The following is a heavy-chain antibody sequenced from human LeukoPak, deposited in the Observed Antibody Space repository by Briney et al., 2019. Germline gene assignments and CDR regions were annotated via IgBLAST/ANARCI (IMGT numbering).Heavy chain of an antibody. Sequence: PSETLSLTCTVSGGSISSYYWSWIRQPPGKGLEWLGYIYDSGSTNYNPSLKSRVTISVDTSKNQFSLKLSSVTAADTAVYYCARRLYCSGGSCPIPYYYYYMDVWGKGTTVTVSS. V-gene: IGHV4-59*01. J-gene: IGHJ6*03. CDR2: IYDSGST. CDR3: ARRLYCSGGSCPIPYYYYYMDV. D-gene: IGHD2-15*01. CDR1: GGSISSYY.